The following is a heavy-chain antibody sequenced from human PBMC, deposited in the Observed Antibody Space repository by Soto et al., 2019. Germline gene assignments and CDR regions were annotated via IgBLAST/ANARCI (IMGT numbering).Heavy chain of an antibody. D-gene: IGHD3-3*01. CDR1: GGTFSSYA. V-gene: IGHV1-69*01. CDR2: IIPIFGTA. CDR3: ARVLSYDFWSGYYYYYGTDV. Sequence: QVQLVQSGAEVKKPGSSVKVSCKASGGTFSSYAISWVRQAPGQGLEWMGGIIPIFGTANYAQKFQGRVTITADESTSPAYMELSSLRSEDTAVYYCARVLSYDFWSGYYYYYGTDVCGQGTTVTVSS. J-gene: IGHJ6*02.